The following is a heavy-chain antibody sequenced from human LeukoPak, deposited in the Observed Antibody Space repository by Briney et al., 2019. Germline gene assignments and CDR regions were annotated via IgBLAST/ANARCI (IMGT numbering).Heavy chain of an antibody. J-gene: IGHJ4*02. Sequence: SETLSLTCAVYGGSFSGYYWSWIRQPPGKGLEWIGEINHSGSTNYNPSLKSRVTISVDTSKNQFSLKLSSVTAADTAVYYRARGGYNWNSRPDYWGQGTLVTVSS. V-gene: IGHV4-34*01. D-gene: IGHD1-7*01. CDR3: ARGGYNWNSRPDY. CDR2: INHSGST. CDR1: GGSFSGYY.